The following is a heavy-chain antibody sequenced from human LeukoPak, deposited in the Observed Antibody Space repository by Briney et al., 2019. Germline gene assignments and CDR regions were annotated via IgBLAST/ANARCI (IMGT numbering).Heavy chain of an antibody. D-gene: IGHD3-16*01. CDR3: ARIPGGATYYFDY. CDR2: IYHSGST. Sequence: SETLSLTCTVSGGSISSSSYYWGWIRQPPGKGLEWIGSIYHSGSTYYNPSLKSRVTISVDTSKNQFSLKLSSVTAADTAVYYCARIPGGATYYFDYWGQGTLVTVSS. J-gene: IGHJ4*02. CDR1: GGSISSSSYY. V-gene: IGHV4-39*07.